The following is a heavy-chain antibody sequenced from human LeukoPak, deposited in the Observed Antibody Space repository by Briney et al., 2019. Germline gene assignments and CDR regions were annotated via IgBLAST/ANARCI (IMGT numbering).Heavy chain of an antibody. Sequence: PSETLSLTCTVSGGSISSSSYYWGWIRQPPGKGLEWIGSIYYSGSTYYNPSLKSRVTISVDTSKNQFSLKLNSVTAADTAVYYCARVVDCSGDSCYSGWFDPWGQGTLVTVSS. D-gene: IGHD2-15*01. CDR1: GGSISSSSYY. CDR2: IYYSGST. J-gene: IGHJ5*02. CDR3: ARVVDCSGDSCYSGWFDP. V-gene: IGHV4-39*07.